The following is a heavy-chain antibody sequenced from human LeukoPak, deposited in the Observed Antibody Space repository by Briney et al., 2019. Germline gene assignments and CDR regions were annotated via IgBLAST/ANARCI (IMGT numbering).Heavy chain of an antibody. D-gene: IGHD5-24*01. CDR2: IYYSGST. CDR3: ARDQWRWPLQLGAFDI. Sequence: SETLSLTCTVSGGSISSSSYYWGWIRQPPGKGLEWIGSIYYSGSTYYNPSLKSRVTISVDKSKNQFSLKLSSVTAADTAVYYCARDQWRWPLQLGAFDIWGQGTMVTVSS. CDR1: GGSISSSSYY. J-gene: IGHJ3*02. V-gene: IGHV4-39*07.